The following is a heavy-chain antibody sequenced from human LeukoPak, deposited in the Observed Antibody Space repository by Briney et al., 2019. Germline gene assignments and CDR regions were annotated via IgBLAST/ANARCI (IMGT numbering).Heavy chain of an antibody. Sequence: PGGSLRLSCAASGFTFSSYGMHWVRQAPGKGLEWVAFIRYDGSNKYYADSVKGRFTISRDNSKNTLYLQMNSLRAEDTAVYYCAKGSPSSGRPYYYYYMDVWGKGTTVTVSS. J-gene: IGHJ6*03. CDR3: AKGSPSSGRPYYYYYMDV. D-gene: IGHD6-19*01. V-gene: IGHV3-30*02. CDR1: GFTFSSYG. CDR2: IRYDGSNK.